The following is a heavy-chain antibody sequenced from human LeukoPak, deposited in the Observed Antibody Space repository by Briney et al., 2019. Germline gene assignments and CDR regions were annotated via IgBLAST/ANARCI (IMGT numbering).Heavy chain of an antibody. CDR1: GNYW. Sequence: GGSLRLSCAASGNYWMHWVRQAPGKGLVWVSHINSDGSWASYADSVKGRFTISRDNSKNTLYLQMNSLRAEDTAVYYCIAVAVRFEEPLDAFDIWGQGTMVTVSS. CDR3: IAVAVRFEEPLDAFDI. J-gene: IGHJ3*02. D-gene: IGHD6-19*01. V-gene: IGHV3-74*01. CDR2: INSDGSWA.